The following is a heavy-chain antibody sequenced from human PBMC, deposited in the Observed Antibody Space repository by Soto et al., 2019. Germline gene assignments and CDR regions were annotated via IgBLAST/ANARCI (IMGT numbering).Heavy chain of an antibody. CDR2: ISKSDYT. J-gene: IGHJ5*02. D-gene: IGHD6-13*01. CDR1: GFAFNNYG. V-gene: IGHV3-21*01. CDR3: AKGVSSSWYFWFDP. Sequence: GGSLRLSCTVSGFAFNNYGINWVRQAPGKGLEWVSSISKSDYTYYSDSVKGRFTISRDNAKNSVSLQMNTLRVEDTAVYYCAKGVSSSWYFWFDPWGQGTLVTVSS.